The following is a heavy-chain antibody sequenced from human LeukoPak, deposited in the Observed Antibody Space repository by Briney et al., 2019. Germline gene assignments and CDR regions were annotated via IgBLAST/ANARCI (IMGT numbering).Heavy chain of an antibody. CDR1: GYTFTTYY. J-gene: IGHJ4*02. Sequence: ASVKVSCKASGYTFTTYYIHWVRQAPGQGLEWMGIINPIGGTTDYAQKFQGRVTMTRDASTSTVYMELSSLRSEDTAVYYCAKADRFGVAKPLGYWGQGTLVTVSS. CDR2: INPIGGTT. D-gene: IGHD3-3*01. V-gene: IGHV1-46*01. CDR3: AKADRFGVAKPLGY.